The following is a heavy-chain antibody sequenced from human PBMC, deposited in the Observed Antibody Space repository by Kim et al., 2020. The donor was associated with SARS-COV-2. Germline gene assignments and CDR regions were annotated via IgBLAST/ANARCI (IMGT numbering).Heavy chain of an antibody. CDR2: ISYDGSNK. CDR3: AKSECMIVVPNLRYYYYG. Sequence: GGSLRLSCAASGFTFSSYGMHWVRQAPGKGLEWVAVISYDGSNKYYADSVKGRFTISRDNSKNTPYLQMNSLRAEATAVYYCAKSECMIVVPNLRYYYYG. CDR1: GFTFSSYG. J-gene: IGHJ6*01. D-gene: IGHD3-22*01. V-gene: IGHV3-30*18.